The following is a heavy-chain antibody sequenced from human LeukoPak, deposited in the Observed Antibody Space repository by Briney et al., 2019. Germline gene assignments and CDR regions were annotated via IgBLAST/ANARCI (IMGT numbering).Heavy chain of an antibody. D-gene: IGHD5-18*01. V-gene: IGHV4-59*01. J-gene: IGHJ3*02. CDR1: GGSISSYY. CDR3: ARVGIQLKEAFDI. CDR2: IYYSWST. Sequence: PSETLSLTCTVSGGSISSYYWSWLRQPPGKGLAWVGYIYYSWSTNYNPSLKSRVTISVDTSKNQFSLKLSSVTAADTAVYYCARVGIQLKEAFDIWGQGTMVTVSS.